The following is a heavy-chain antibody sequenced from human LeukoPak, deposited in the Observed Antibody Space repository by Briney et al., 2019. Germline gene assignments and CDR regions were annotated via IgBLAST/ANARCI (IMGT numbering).Heavy chain of an antibody. D-gene: IGHD2-2*01. J-gene: IGHJ4*02. CDR2: INPNRGGT. CDR3: ASEGYCSGTSCYWGNY. Sequence: GASVKVSCKASGYTFTGYYMHWLRQATGQALEWMGRINPNRGGTNYAQKFQGRVTMTRDTSISTAYMELSRLRSDDTAVYYCASEGYCSGTSCYWGNYWGQGTLVTVSS. CDR1: GYTFTGYY. V-gene: IGHV1-2*06.